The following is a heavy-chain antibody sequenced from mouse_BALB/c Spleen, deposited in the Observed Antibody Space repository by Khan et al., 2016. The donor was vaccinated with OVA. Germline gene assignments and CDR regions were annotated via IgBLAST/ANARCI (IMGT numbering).Heavy chain of an antibody. CDR1: GFPFSTYT. J-gene: IGHJ1*01. CDR2: ISSGSTYT. Sequence: EVELVESGGGLVKPGGSLKLSCAASGFPFSTYTMSWVRQTPEKRLEWVATISSGSTYTYYPDSVKGRFTISRDNAKNTLYLQMSSLKSEDTALYDGTRDGNYAHWYFDVWGAGTTVTVSS. V-gene: IGHV5-6-4*01. D-gene: IGHD2-1*01. CDR3: TRDGNYAHWYFDV.